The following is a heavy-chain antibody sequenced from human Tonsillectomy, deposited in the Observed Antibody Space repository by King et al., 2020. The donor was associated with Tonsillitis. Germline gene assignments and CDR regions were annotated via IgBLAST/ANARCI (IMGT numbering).Heavy chain of an antibody. CDR2: ISWNSGSI. Sequence: VQLVESGGGLVQPGRSLRLSCAASGFSFDEYAMHWVRQAPGKGLEWVSGISWNSGSIGYADSVKGRFTIFRDNAKNSLYLQMNSLRAEDTAFYYCAKDGDDWGQGTLVTVSS. CDR3: AKDGDD. V-gene: IGHV3-9*01. CDR1: GFSFDEYA. J-gene: IGHJ4*02.